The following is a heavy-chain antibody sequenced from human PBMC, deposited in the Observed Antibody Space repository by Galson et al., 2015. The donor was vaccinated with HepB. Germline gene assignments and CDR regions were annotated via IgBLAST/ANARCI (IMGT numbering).Heavy chain of an antibody. Sequence: SLRLSCAACGFTFTSYVMSWVRQAPGKGLECVSAISRGGDTSDYADSVKGRFTVSRDSSTNTLYLQMNGLRADDTAIYYCVRGTTAPDYWGQGTLVTVSS. J-gene: IGHJ4*02. CDR2: ISRGGDTS. CDR3: VRGTTAPDY. D-gene: IGHD2/OR15-2a*01. CDR1: GFTFTSYV. V-gene: IGHV3-23*01.